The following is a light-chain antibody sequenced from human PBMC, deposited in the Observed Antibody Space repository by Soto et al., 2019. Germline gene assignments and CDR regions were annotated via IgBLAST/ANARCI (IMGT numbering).Light chain of an antibody. CDR1: QSVSSN. J-gene: IGKJ1*01. CDR3: QQYNNWIPMT. Sequence: EIVMTQSPATLSVSPGERATLSCRASQSVSSNLAWYTQKPGQAPRLLIYGASSRATVIPARFSGSGSGTAFTPPTISLQSEYPAVYSSQQYNNWIPMTFGQGTKVEIK. V-gene: IGKV3-15*01. CDR2: GAS.